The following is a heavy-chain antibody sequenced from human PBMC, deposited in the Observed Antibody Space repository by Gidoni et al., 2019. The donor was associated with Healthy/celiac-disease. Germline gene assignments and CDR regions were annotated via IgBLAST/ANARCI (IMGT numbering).Heavy chain of an antibody. CDR2: ISGSGGST. Sequence: EVQLLESGGGLVQPGGSLRLSCAASGFTFSSYAMSWVRQAPGKGLEWVSAISGSGGSTYYADSVRGRFTISRDNSKNTLYLQMNSLRAEDTAVYYCAKGTDPYYYYYGMDVWGQGTTVTVSS. V-gene: IGHV3-23*01. CDR3: AKGTDPYYYYYGMDV. CDR1: GFTFSSYA. J-gene: IGHJ6*02.